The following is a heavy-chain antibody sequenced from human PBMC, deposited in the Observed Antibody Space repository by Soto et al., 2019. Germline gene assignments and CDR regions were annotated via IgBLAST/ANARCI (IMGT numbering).Heavy chain of an antibody. CDR1: GGSISSSSYY. Sequence: PSETLSLTCTVSGGSISSSSYYWGWIRQPPGKGLEWIGSTYYSGSTYYNPSLKSRVTISVDTSKNQFSLKLSSVTAADTAVYYCARLTYYYDSIHWFDPWGQGTLVTVSS. V-gene: IGHV4-39*01. CDR3: ARLTYYYDSIHWFDP. D-gene: IGHD3-22*01. J-gene: IGHJ5*02. CDR2: TYYSGST.